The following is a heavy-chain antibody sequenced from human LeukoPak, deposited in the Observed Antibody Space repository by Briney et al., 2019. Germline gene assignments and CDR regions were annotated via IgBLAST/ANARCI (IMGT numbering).Heavy chain of an antibody. CDR1: GFTFSSYG. CDR2: IRYDGSNK. Sequence: GGSLRLSCAASGFTFSSYGMHWVRQAPGKGLEWVAFIRYDGSNKYYADSVKGRFTISRDNSKNTLYLQMNSLRAEDTAVYYCAKDLSGYGGDYYFDYWGQGTLVTVSS. D-gene: IGHD3-3*01. J-gene: IGHJ4*02. CDR3: AKDLSGYGGDYYFDY. V-gene: IGHV3-30*02.